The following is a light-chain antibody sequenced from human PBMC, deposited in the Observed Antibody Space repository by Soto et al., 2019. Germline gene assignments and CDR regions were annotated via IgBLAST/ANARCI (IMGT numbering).Light chain of an antibody. Sequence: EIVLTQSPGTLSLSPGERXXLXXXXSQSVNNNYLAWYQLKPGQAPRLLIYVASSRATGIPDRFSGSGSGTDFTLSISRLEPEDSAVYYCQQYGSSPITFGQGTRLEI. V-gene: IGKV3-20*01. CDR1: QSVNNNY. CDR3: QQYGSSPIT. J-gene: IGKJ5*01. CDR2: VAS.